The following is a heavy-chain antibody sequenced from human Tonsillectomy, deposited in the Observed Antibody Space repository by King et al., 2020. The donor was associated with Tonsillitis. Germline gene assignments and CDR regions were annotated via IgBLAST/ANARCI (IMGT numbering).Heavy chain of an antibody. D-gene: IGHD3-3*01. Sequence: VQLVQSGAEVKKPGASVKVSCKASGYTFTSYDINWVRQATGQGLEWMGWMNPNSGNTGYAQKFQGRVSMTRNTSISTAYMELSSLRSEDTAVYYCARGRLRITIFGCDYWGQGTLVTVSS. V-gene: IGHV1-8*01. CDR2: MNPNSGNT. J-gene: IGHJ4*02. CDR3: ARGRLRITIFGCDY. CDR1: GYTFTSYD.